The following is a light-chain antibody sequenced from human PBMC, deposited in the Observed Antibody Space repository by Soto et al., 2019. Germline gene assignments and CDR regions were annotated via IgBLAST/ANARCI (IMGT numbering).Light chain of an antibody. J-gene: IGKJ5*01. CDR1: QSVTTQ. V-gene: IGKV3-11*01. CDR2: DAT. Sequence: IVLTQSPGTLSLSPGERATLSCRASQSVTTQLAWYQQKPGQAPRLLIYDATHRATDIPARFSGSGSGTDFTLTISNLEPEDFAVYYCQHRRNWPTFGQGTRLEIK. CDR3: QHRRNWPT.